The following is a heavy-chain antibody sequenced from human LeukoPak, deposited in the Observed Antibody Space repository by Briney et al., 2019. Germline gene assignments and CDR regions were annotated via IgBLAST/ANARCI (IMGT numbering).Heavy chain of an antibody. CDR2: INWNGGST. CDR3: ARALYYDFWSGSPDDAFDI. Sequence: GGSLRLSCAASGSTFDDYGMSWVRQAPGKGLEWASGINWNGGSTGYADSVKGRFTISRDNAKNSLYLQMNSLRAEDTALYHCARALYYDFWSGSPDDAFDIWGQGTMVTVSS. CDR1: GSTFDDYG. V-gene: IGHV3-20*01. J-gene: IGHJ3*02. D-gene: IGHD3-3*01.